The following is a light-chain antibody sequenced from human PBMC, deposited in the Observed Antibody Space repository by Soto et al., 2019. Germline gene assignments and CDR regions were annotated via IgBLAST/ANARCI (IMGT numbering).Light chain of an antibody. CDR2: DAS. CDR1: QSVSSY. Sequence: PGEGATLSCRASQSVSSYLAWYQQKPGQAPRLLIYDASNRATGIPARFSGSGSGTDFTLTISSLEPEDFAVYYCQQRSNWPPITFGQGTRLEIK. CDR3: QQRSNWPPIT. J-gene: IGKJ5*01. V-gene: IGKV3-11*01.